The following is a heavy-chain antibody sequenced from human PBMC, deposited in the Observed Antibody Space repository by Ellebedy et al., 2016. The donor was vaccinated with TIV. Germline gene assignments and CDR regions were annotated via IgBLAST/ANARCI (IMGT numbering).Heavy chain of an antibody. J-gene: IGHJ4*02. CDR3: ARDHPLGIENFDY. CDR1: GFTFSSYS. Sequence: PGGSLRLSCAASGFTFSSYSMNWVRQAPGKGLEWVSYISSSSSYIFYADSVKGRFTISRDNAKNTLYLQMNSLRAEDTAVYYCARDHPLGIENFDYWGQGTLVTVSS. D-gene: IGHD7-27*01. CDR2: ISSSSSYI. V-gene: IGHV3-21*01.